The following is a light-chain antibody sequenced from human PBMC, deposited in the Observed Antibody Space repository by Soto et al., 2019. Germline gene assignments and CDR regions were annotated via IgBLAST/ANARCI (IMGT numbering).Light chain of an antibody. CDR1: QSISNR. V-gene: IGKV1-5*01. J-gene: IGKJ5*01. CDR3: QHYNSYPIT. CDR2: DAS. Sequence: DIQMTQSPSTLSASLGDRVTITWRASQSISNRLAWYHQKPGKTPNLLIYDASNLGSGVPSRFSGSGSGTEFTLTISSLQTDDFATYYCQHYNSYPITFGQGTRLEIK.